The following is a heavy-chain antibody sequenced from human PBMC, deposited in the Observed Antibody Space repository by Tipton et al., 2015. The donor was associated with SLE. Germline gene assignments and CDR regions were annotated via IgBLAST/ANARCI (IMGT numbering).Heavy chain of an antibody. J-gene: IGHJ4*02. D-gene: IGHD1-1*01. CDR1: GGSFTTYY. Sequence: LSLTCAVYGGSFTTYYWTWIRQPPGKGLVWIGEIHHGGSTYYNPSLKSRVTLSVDTSKNQFSLNLRSVTAADTAVYYCARGQYKRDYWGQGTLVTVSS. CDR2: IHHGGST. CDR3: ARGQYKRDY. V-gene: IGHV4-34*01.